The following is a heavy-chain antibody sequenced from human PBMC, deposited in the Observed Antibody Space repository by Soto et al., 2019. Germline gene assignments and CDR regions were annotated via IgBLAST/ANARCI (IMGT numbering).Heavy chain of an antibody. CDR1: GFTVSSNY. Sequence: EVQLVESGGGLIQPGGSLRLSCAASGFTVSSNYMSWVRQAPGKGLEWVSVIYSGGSTYYADSVKGRFTISRDNSKNTLYLQMNSLRAEDTAVYYCASSYDILTHYYYGMDVWGQGTTVTVSS. D-gene: IGHD3-9*01. V-gene: IGHV3-53*01. CDR3: ASSYDILTHYYYGMDV. J-gene: IGHJ6*02. CDR2: IYSGGST.